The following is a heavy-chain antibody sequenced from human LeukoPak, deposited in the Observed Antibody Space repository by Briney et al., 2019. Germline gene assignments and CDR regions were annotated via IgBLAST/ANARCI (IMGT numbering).Heavy chain of an antibody. CDR1: GFTFSSYA. D-gene: IGHD4-17*01. Sequence: GGALRLSCAASGFTFSSYAMRWVRQAPGKGLEWVSAISGSGGSTYYADSVRGRVTISRDNSKNTLYLQMDSLRAEDTAVYYCAKVRYGDLKTGAFDIWGQGTMVTVSS. J-gene: IGHJ3*02. CDR3: AKVRYGDLKTGAFDI. V-gene: IGHV3-23*01. CDR2: ISGSGGST.